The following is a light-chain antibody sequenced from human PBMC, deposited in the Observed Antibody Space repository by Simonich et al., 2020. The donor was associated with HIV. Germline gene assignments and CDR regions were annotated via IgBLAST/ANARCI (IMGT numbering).Light chain of an antibody. Sequence: DIQMTQSPSSLSASVGDRVTITCRASQGISNSLSWYQQKPGKAPKLLLYAASRLESGVPSRFSGSGSGTDYTLTISSMQSEDFAVYYCQQYNNWPFSFGPGTKVDIK. V-gene: IGKV1-NL1*01. CDR3: QQYNNWPFS. CDR2: AAS. CDR1: QGISNS. J-gene: IGKJ3*01.